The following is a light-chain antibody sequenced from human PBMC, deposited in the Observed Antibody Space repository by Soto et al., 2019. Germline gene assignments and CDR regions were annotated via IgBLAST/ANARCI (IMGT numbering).Light chain of an antibody. V-gene: IGLV1-44*01. CDR3: AAWDDSLNGPYV. CDR1: SSNIGSFT. CDR2: STS. Sequence: QSALSQPPSASGTPGQRVTISCSGSSSNIGSFTVSWCQQLPGRAPKLLIYSTSQRSSGVPDRFSGSKSGTSASLAISGLQSEDEAEYYCAAWDDSLNGPYVFGTGTKVTVL. J-gene: IGLJ1*01.